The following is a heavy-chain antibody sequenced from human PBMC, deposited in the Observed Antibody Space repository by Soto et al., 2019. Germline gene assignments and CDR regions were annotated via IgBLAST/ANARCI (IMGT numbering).Heavy chain of an antibody. D-gene: IGHD3-3*01. CDR3: AREEWYLLKAIDY. Sequence: QVQLVQSGAEVKKPGASVKVSCKASGFTFSTYGISWVRQAPGQGLEWMGWVSAYNGNTNYAQNFQGRVTMTTDTSTSTAYMELRSLRSDDTAMYYCAREEWYLLKAIDYCGQGTLVTVSS. CDR1: GFTFSTYG. V-gene: IGHV1-18*01. J-gene: IGHJ4*02. CDR2: VSAYNGNT.